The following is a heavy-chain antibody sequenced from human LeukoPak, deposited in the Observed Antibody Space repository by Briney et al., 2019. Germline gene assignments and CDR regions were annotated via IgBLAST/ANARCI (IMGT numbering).Heavy chain of an antibody. J-gene: IGHJ4*02. CDR2: ISGGGEST. CDR3: AKGEGGYCSSSSCSTYFDY. CDR1: GFTVSSNY. Sequence: GGSLRLSCAASGFTVSSNYMSWVRQAPGKGLEWVSAISGGGESTYNADSVKGRFIISRDNSKNTLYLQMNSLRAEDTAVYYCAKGEGGYCSSSSCSTYFDYWGQGTLVTVSS. V-gene: IGHV3-23*01. D-gene: IGHD2-15*01.